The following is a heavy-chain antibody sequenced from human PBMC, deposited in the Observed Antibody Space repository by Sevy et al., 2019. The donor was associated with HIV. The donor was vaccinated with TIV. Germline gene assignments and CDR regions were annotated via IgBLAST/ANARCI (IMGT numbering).Heavy chain of an antibody. CDR1: GFTFSSYS. J-gene: IGHJ4*02. Sequence: GGCLRLSCAASGFTFSSYSMHWVRQAPGKGLEWVSSINSISTYIYYADSVKGRFTSSRDNAKNSLYLQMNSLRAEDTAVYYCARGPDYYDSSGYYYQWGQGTLVTVSS. V-gene: IGHV3-21*01. CDR2: INSISTYI. CDR3: ARGPDYYDSSGYYYQ. D-gene: IGHD3-22*01.